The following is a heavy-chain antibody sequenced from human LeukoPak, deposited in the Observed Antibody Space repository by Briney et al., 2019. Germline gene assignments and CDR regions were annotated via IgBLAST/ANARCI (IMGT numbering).Heavy chain of an antibody. Sequence: GGSLRLSCAASGFTFSSYEMNWVRQAPGKGLEWVSYISCSGSTIYYADSVKGRFTISRDNAKNSLYLQMNSLRAEDTAVYYCARTYYGSGWSPPSFDYWGQGTLVTVSS. D-gene: IGHD3-10*01. CDR3: ARTYYGSGWSPPSFDY. CDR1: GFTFSSYE. J-gene: IGHJ4*02. V-gene: IGHV3-48*03. CDR2: ISCSGSTI.